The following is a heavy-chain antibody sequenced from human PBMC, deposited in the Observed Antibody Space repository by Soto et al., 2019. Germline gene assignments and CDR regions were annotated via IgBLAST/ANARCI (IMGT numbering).Heavy chain of an antibody. J-gene: IGHJ4*02. D-gene: IGHD2-2*01. CDR3: ARVFFSCEVDY. V-gene: IGHV3-11*01. Sequence: GVPLRLSCASAGFPCSAYYMILIRQAPGKGLEWVSYISSSGSTIYYADSVKGRFTISRDNAKNSLYLQMNSLRAEDTAVYYCARVFFSCEVDYWGQGNRVTVSA. CDR2: ISSSGSTI. CDR1: GFPCSAYY.